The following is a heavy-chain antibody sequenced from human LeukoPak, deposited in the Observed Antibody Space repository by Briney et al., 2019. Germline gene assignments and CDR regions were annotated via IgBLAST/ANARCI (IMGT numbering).Heavy chain of an antibody. CDR2: ISDSGGST. CDR3: AKGQDGFFDY. J-gene: IGHJ4*02. D-gene: IGHD4-17*01. V-gene: IGHV3-23*01. Sequence: GGSLRLSCAASGSTFSSYAMSWVRQAPGKGLDWVSSISDSGGSTYYADSMKGRFTISRDNSKNTLYLQMNSLRAEDTAVYYCAKGQDGFFDYWGQGTLVTVSS. CDR1: GSTFSSYA.